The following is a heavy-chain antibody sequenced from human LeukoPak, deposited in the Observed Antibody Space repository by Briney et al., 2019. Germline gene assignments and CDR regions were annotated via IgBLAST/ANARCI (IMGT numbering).Heavy chain of an antibody. Sequence: GGSLILSCAASGFTVSSNYMSWVRQAPGKGLEWVSVIYSGGSTYYADSVKGRFTISRDNSKNTLYLQMNSLRAEDTAVYYCARVSFTFGGVIAWGQGTLVTVSS. CDR1: GFTVSSNY. D-gene: IGHD3-16*02. CDR3: ARVSFTFGGVIA. J-gene: IGHJ4*02. CDR2: IYSGGST. V-gene: IGHV3-53*01.